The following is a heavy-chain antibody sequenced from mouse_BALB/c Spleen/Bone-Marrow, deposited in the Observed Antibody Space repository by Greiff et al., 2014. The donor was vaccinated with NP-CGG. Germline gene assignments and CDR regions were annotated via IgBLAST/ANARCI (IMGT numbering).Heavy chain of an antibody. CDR1: GYSFTNYW. D-gene: IGHD2-4*01. Sequence: EVQLVESGTVLARPGASVKMSCKAPGYSFTNYWMHWIKQRPGQGLEWVGAVYPGNSDARYNQKFKGKAKLTAVKSASIAYMELSSLTNEDSAVYYCSRDDYAFAYWGQGTLVTVSA. J-gene: IGHJ3*01. V-gene: IGHV1-5*01. CDR3: SRDDYAFAY. CDR2: VYPGNSDA.